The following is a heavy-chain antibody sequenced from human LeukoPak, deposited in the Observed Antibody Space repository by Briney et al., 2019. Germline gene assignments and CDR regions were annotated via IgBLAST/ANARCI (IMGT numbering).Heavy chain of an antibody. J-gene: IGHJ3*01. CDR1: GFSLGTYG. Sequence: PGGSLRLSCVASGFSLGTYGMHWVRQAPGKGLEWLTVASYDGSHKSYADSVKGRFSISRDNSANTVFLQMNSLRSDDTAVYHCVRAYCTASDCFDAFDLWGQGTLVRVSS. CDR2: ASYDGSHK. V-gene: IGHV3-30*03. CDR3: VRAYCTASDCFDAFDL. D-gene: IGHD2-21*02.